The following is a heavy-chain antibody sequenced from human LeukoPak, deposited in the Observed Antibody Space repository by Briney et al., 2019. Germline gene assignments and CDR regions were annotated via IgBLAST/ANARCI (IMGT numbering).Heavy chain of an antibody. J-gene: IGHJ4*02. CDR3: ARAGRLWGVDY. D-gene: IGHD3-16*01. CDR2: INHSGST. V-gene: IGHV4-34*01. Sequence: SETLSLTYAVYGGSFSGYYWSWIRQPPGKGLEWIGEINHSGSTNYNPSLKSRVTISVDTSKNQFSLKLSSVTAADTAVYYCARAGRLWGVDYWGQGTLVTVSS. CDR1: GGSFSGYY.